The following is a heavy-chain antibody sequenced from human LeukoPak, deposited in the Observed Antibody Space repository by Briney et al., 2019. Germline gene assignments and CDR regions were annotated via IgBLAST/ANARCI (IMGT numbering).Heavy chain of an antibody. CDR1: GGSISNYY. CDR3: AREAGWFDP. Sequence: PSETLSLTCTVSGGSISNYYWSWIRQPPGRGLEWIGYIYYSGSTNYNPSLKGRVTISVDTSKNQFSLKLSSVTAADTAVYYCAREAGWFDPWGQGTLVTVSS. J-gene: IGHJ5*02. CDR2: IYYSGST. D-gene: IGHD6-19*01. V-gene: IGHV4-59*01.